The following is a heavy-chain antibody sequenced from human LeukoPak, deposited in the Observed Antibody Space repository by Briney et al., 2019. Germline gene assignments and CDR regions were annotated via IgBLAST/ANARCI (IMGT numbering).Heavy chain of an antibody. J-gene: IGHJ4*02. CDR2: IYNRGDT. CDR1: GGSISDYH. Sequence: PSETLSLTCTVSGGSISDYHWSWIRQPPGKGLEYIGYIYNRGDTFYNPSLKGRVIISADTSKRQSSLKLSSVTAADTAVYYSARGRLRYYFDYWGQGPLVTVSS. V-gene: IGHV4-59*01. CDR3: ARGRLRYYFDY. D-gene: IGHD4-17*01.